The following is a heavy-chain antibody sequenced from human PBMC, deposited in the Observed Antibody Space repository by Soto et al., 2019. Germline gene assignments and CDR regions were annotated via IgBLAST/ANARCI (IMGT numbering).Heavy chain of an antibody. CDR1: GGVFSSFA. D-gene: IGHD5-12*01. J-gene: IGHJ4*02. CDR2: IIPVFGTA. CDR3: ARGRGNSARITTFDY. V-gene: IGHV1-69*01. Sequence: QVQLVQSGAEVKKPGSSVKVSCKRSGGVFSSFAISWVRQAPGQGLEWMGGIIPVFGTANYAQKFQGRATITADESTSTGYMELSGLISDDTAVYYCARGRGNSARITTFDYWGQGTLVTVSS.